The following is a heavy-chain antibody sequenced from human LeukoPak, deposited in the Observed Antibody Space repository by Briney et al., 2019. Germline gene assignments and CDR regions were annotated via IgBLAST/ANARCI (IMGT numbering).Heavy chain of an antibody. V-gene: IGHV4-39*07. CDR1: GGSISSSSYY. CDR2: IYYSGST. CDR3: AMEAGYSGYDRVAY. J-gene: IGHJ4*02. D-gene: IGHD5-12*01. Sequence: SETLSLTCTVSGGSISSSSYYWGWIRQPPGKGLEWIGSIYYSGSTYYNPSLKSRVTISVDTSKNQFSLKLSSVTAADTAVYYCAMEAGYSGYDRVAYWGQGTLVTVSS.